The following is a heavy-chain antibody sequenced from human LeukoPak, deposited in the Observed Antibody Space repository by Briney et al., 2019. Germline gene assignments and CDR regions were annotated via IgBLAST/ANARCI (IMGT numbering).Heavy chain of an antibody. J-gene: IGHJ3*02. CDR2: ISGSGGST. D-gene: IGHD5-12*01. Sequence: PGGSLRLSCAASGFTFSSYAMSWVRQAPGKGLEWVSAISGSGGSTYYADSVKGRFTISRDNSKNTLYLQMNSLRAEDTAVYYCAKDQGGYVPASDAFDIWGQGTMVTVSS. V-gene: IGHV3-23*01. CDR3: AKDQGGYVPASDAFDI. CDR1: GFTFSSYA.